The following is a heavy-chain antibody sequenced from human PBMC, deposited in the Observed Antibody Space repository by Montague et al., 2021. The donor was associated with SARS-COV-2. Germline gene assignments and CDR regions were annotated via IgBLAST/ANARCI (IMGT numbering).Heavy chain of an antibody. Sequence: SETLSLTCTVSGGSINYSGYYWGWIRQPPGKGPEWIGSISYSGSTYYNLSLKSRVTTSVDTSKNQFSLKLSSVTAADTAIYYCARWTLEVVVKAFDIWGQGTMVTVSP. J-gene: IGHJ3*02. CDR1: GGSINYSGYY. CDR2: ISYSGST. D-gene: IGHD3-22*01. CDR3: ARWTLEVVVKAFDI. V-gene: IGHV4-39*01.